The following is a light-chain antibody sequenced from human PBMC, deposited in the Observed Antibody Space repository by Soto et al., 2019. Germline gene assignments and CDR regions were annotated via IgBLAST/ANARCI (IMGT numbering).Light chain of an antibody. Sequence: ESPMSKAPSSLSQYNDDRVTITFQASQDISNYLNWYQQKPGKAPKLLIYDASNLETGVPSRFSGSGSGTDFTFTICSLQAEDSVTYWCAEYEFLPWPFGHGTRLDI. CDR1: QDISNY. V-gene: IGKV1-33*01. CDR3: AEYEFLPWP. J-gene: IGKJ1*01. CDR2: DAS.